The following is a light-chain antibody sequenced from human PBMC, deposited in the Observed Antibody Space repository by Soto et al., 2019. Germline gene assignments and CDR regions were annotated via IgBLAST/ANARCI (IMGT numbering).Light chain of an antibody. CDR3: QQYSHLIT. CDR2: KAS. Sequence: DIQMTQSPSTLSGSVGDRVTITCRASQTISSWLAWYQQKPGKAPKLLIYKASTLKSGVPSRFSGSGSGTDFTFTISSLQPEDIATYYCQQYSHLITFGQGTRLENK. V-gene: IGKV1-5*03. J-gene: IGKJ5*01. CDR1: QTISSW.